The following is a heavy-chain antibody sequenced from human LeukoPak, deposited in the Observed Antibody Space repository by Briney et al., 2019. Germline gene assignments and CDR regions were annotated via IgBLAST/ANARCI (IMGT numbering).Heavy chain of an antibody. V-gene: IGHV3-73*01. J-gene: IGHJ4*02. CDR2: IRNKANNYAT. CDR3: TYTSSSGVVY. Sequence: GGSLRLSCAASGFTFSVSAMYWVRQASGKGLEWVGRIRNKANNYATAHAASLKGRFTISRDDSKNTAYLQMNSLETEDTAMYYCTYTSSSGVVYWGQGTLVTVSS. CDR1: GFTFSVSA. D-gene: IGHD6-6*01.